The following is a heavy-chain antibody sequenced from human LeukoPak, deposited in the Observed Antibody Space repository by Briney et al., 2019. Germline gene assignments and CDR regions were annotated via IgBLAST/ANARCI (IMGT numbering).Heavy chain of an antibody. D-gene: IGHD6-13*01. Sequence: GASVKVSGKASGYTFTSYDINWVRQATGQGLEWMGWMNPNSGNTGYAQKFQGRDTMTRNTSISTAYMELSSLRSEDTAVYYCARGSFSSWYFRSSEDHDAFDIWGQGTMVTVSS. J-gene: IGHJ3*02. V-gene: IGHV1-8*01. CDR3: ARGSFSSWYFRSSEDHDAFDI. CDR2: MNPNSGNT. CDR1: GYTFTSYD.